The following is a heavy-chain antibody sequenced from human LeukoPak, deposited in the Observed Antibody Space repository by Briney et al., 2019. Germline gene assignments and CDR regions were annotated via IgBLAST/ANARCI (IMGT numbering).Heavy chain of an antibody. CDR2: INPDSGDT. D-gene: IGHD3-10*01. CDR1: GYTFTDYY. Sequence: ASVKVSCKPSGYTFTDYYLHWVRQAPGQGLEWMGWINPDSGDTKSAHNFQGRVTMTRDTSISTAYMELNSLRSDDTALYYCARGSPGDSGSGRLSYMDVWGKGTSVTVS. CDR3: ARGSPGDSGSGRLSYMDV. V-gene: IGHV1-2*02. J-gene: IGHJ6*03.